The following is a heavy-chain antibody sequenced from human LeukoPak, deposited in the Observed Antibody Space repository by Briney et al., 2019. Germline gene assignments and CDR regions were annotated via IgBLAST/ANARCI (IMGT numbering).Heavy chain of an antibody. CDR3: AREWHCSSTSCNNWFDP. CDR2: MNPNSGNT. D-gene: IGHD2-2*01. J-gene: IGHJ5*02. Sequence: ASVKVSCKASGYTFTSYDINWVRQAPGQGLEWMGWMNPNSGNTVYAQKFQGRVTMTRNTSISTAYMELSSLRSEDTAVYYCAREWHCSSTSCNNWFDPWGQGTLVTVSS. CDR1: GYTFTSYD. V-gene: IGHV1-8*01.